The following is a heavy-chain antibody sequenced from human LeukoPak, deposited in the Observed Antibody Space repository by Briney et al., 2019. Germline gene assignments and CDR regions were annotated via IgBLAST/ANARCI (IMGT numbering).Heavy chain of an antibody. CDR3: ARGIGGYVWGSYSYYFDY. CDR1: GGTFSSYA. D-gene: IGHD3-16*01. CDR2: IIPIFGTA. J-gene: IGHJ4*02. V-gene: IGHV1-69*01. Sequence: GSSVKVSCKASGGTFSSYAISWVRQAPGQGLEWMGGIIPIFGTANYAQKFQGRVTITADESTSTAYMELSSLRSEDKAVYYCARGIGGYVWGSYSYYFDYWGQGTLVTVSS.